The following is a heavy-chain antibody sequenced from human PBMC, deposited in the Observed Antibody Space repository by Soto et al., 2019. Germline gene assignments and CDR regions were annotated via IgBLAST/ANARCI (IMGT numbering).Heavy chain of an antibody. CDR2: IYHSGYT. J-gene: IGHJ4*02. D-gene: IGHD6-13*01. Sequence: LSLTCTVSGDSFSDDYYWTWSRHHPGKGLEWIGYIYHSGYTYYSPSLESRLTLSVDTSKNQFSLKLSSVTAADTAVYYCAKLSSPINDIAAAGPDYWGQGTLVTVSS. V-gene: IGHV4-31*02. CDR1: GDSFSDDYY. CDR3: AKLSSPINDIAAAGPDY.